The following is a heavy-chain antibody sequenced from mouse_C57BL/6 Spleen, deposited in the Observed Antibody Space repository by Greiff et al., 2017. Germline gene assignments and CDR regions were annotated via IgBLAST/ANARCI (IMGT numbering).Heavy chain of an antibody. CDR1: GYTFTEYT. CDR3: ARHEAGYDGYYPYAMDY. V-gene: IGHV1-62-2*01. D-gene: IGHD2-3*01. Sequence: QVQLQQSGAELVKPGASVKLSCKASGYTFTEYTIHWVKQRSGQGLEWIGWFYPGRGSIKYNEKFKDKATLTADKSSSTVYMELRRLTAEDSAVYFCARHEAGYDGYYPYAMDYWGQGTSVTVSS. J-gene: IGHJ4*01. CDR2: FYPGRGSI.